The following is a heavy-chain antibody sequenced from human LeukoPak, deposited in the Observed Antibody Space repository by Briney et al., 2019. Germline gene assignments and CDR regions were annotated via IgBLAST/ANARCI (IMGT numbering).Heavy chain of an antibody. V-gene: IGHV4-59*01. CDR3: ARGVNWIDP. CDR2: ISYSAIT. CDR1: GGSISSYY. Sequence: SETLSLTCTVSGGSISSYYWSWIRQPPGKGLEWIGYISYSAITNYNPALKSRVTISIDTSKNQFSLKLSSVTAADTAVYYCARGVNWIDPWGQGTPVTVSS. D-gene: IGHD6-13*01. J-gene: IGHJ5*02.